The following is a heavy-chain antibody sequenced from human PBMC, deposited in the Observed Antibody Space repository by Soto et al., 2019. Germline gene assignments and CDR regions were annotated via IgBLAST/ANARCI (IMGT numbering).Heavy chain of an antibody. CDR3: VAELDFGKLSVV. CDR2: TIPLLGTT. Sequence: QVQLVQSGVEVKKPGSSVRVSCQASGDTFKNSVISWVRQAPGQGLEWMGGTIPLLGTTDYAQKFQGRLTITTDESTTTASMEVSRLTSEDTAVYYCVAELDFGKLSVVWGQGTTVIVSS. J-gene: IGHJ6*02. D-gene: IGHD3-10*01. CDR1: GDTFKNSV. V-gene: IGHV1-69*01.